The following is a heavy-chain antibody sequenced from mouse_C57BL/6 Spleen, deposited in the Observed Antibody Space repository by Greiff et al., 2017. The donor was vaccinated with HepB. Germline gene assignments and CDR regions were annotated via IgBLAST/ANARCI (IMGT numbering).Heavy chain of an antibody. CDR3: ARSYYDYGGDY. D-gene: IGHD2-4*01. CDR1: GFTFSDYG. V-gene: IGHV5-17*01. CDR2: ISSGSSTI. Sequence: EVKLMESGGGLVKPGGSLKLSCAASGFTFSDYGMHWVRQAPEKGLEWVAYISSGSSTIYYADTVKGRFTISRDNAKNTLFLQMTSLRSEDTAMYYCARSYYDYGGDYWGQGTTLTVSS. J-gene: IGHJ2*01.